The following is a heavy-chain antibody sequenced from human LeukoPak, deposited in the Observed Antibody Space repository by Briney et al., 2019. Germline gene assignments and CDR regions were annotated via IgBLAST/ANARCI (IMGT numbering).Heavy chain of an antibody. D-gene: IGHD3-22*01. V-gene: IGHV3-30*03. J-gene: IGHJ3*02. Sequence: GESLRLSCDASGFPFSSYGMSWVCQAPGKGLEWVAVISNDGTIKYYADSVKGRFTISRDNAKNSLYLQMNSLRAEDTAVYYCARSSGYDSSGYSVSDAFDIWGQGTMVTVSS. CDR2: ISNDGTIK. CDR1: GFPFSSYG. CDR3: ARSSGYDSSGYSVSDAFDI.